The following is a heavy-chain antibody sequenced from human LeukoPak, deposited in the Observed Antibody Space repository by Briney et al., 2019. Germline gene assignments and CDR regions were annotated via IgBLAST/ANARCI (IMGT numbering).Heavy chain of an antibody. CDR2: ISGGGGST. V-gene: IGHV3-23*01. Sequence: GGSLRLSCAASGFTFSSYAMSWVRQSPGKGLEWVSVISGGGGSTYYADSVKGRFTISRDNSKNTVYLQMNSLRAEDTALYYCARDWDSGHDTYYFDYWGQGTLVTVSS. CDR3: ARDWDSGHDTYYFDY. D-gene: IGHD5-12*01. J-gene: IGHJ4*02. CDR1: GFTFSSYA.